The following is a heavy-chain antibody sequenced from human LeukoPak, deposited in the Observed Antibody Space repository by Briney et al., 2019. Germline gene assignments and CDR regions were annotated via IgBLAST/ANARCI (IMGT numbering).Heavy chain of an antibody. CDR2: INSDGSST. CDR1: GFTFSSYW. D-gene: IGHD4-17*01. V-gene: IGHV3-74*01. Sequence: PGGSLRLSCAASGFTFSSYWMHWVRQAPGKGLVWVSRINSDGSSTSYADSVKGRFTISRDNAKNTLYLQMNSLRAEDTAVYYCARETAAAGDYDFDYWGQGTLVTVSS. J-gene: IGHJ4*02. CDR3: ARETAAAGDYDFDY.